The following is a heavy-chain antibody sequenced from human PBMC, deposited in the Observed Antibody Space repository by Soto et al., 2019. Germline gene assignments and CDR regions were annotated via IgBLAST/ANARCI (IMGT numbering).Heavy chain of an antibody. Sequence: GGSLRLSCAASGFTFSSYGMHWVRQAPGKGLEWVAVISYDGSNKYYADSVKGRFTISRDNSKNTLYLQMNSLRAEDTAVYYCAKSFLSRVVAVDYWGQGTLVTVSS. J-gene: IGHJ4*02. CDR1: GFTFSSYG. D-gene: IGHD2-15*01. CDR2: ISYDGSNK. CDR3: AKSFLSRVVAVDY. V-gene: IGHV3-30*18.